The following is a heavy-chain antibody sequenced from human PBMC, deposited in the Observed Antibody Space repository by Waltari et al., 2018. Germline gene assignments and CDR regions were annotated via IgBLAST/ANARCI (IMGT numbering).Heavy chain of an antibody. CDR2: ISYDGSNK. CDR3: ARGTLIIYFDY. V-gene: IGHV3-30*01. J-gene: IGHJ4*02. D-gene: IGHD2-8*01. CDR1: GFTFSSYA. Sequence: QVQLVESGGGVVQPGRSLRLSCAASGFTFSSYAMHWVRQAPGKGLEWVAVISYDGSNKYYADSGKGRFTISRDNSKNTLYLQMNSLRAEDTAVYYCARGTLIIYFDYWGQGTLVTVSS.